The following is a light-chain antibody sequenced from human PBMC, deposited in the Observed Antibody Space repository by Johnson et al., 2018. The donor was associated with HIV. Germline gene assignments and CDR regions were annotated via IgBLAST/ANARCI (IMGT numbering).Light chain of an antibody. Sequence: QSVLTQPPSVSAAPGQTVTISCSGSRSNIGNNYVSWYQQLPGTAPKLLIYENNKRPSGIPARLSGSKSGTSATLGITGLQPGDEADYYCGTWDSSLSAGVSGTGTKVTVL. V-gene: IGLV1-51*02. CDR1: RSNIGNNY. CDR2: ENN. J-gene: IGLJ1*01. CDR3: GTWDSSLSAGV.